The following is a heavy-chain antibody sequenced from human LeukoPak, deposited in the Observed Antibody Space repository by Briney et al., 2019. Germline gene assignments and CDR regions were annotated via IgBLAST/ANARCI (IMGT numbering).Heavy chain of an antibody. J-gene: IGHJ3*02. CDR1: GFTFSSYG. CDR2: IWYDGSNK. Sequence: GGSLRLSCAASGFTFSSYGMHWVRQAPGKGLEWVAVIWYDGSNKYYADSVKGRFTISRDNSKNTLYLQMNSLRAEDTAVYYCARDLLGSLAFDIWGQGTMVTVSS. CDR3: ARDLLGSLAFDI. D-gene: IGHD7-27*01. V-gene: IGHV3-33*01.